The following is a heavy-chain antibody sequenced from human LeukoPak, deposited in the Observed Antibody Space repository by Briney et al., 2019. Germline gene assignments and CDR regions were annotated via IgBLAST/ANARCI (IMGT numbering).Heavy chain of an antibody. D-gene: IGHD5-12*01. J-gene: IGHJ5*02. CDR3: ARRRSRSGYVDGGWFDP. V-gene: IGHV3-7*01. CDR2: IKQDGSEK. CDR1: GFTFSSYW. Sequence: GGSLRLSCAASGFTFSSYWMSWVRQAPGKGLEWVANIKQDGSEKYYVDSVKGRFTISRDNAKNSLYLQMNSLRAEDTAVYYCARRRSRSGYVDGGWFDPWGQGTLVTASS.